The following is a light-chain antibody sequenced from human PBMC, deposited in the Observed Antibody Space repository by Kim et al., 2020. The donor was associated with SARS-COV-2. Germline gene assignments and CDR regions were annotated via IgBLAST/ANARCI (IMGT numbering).Light chain of an antibody. Sequence: QSVLTQPPSASGSPGQSVTISCTGTSSDVGAYNYVSWYQQHPGKAPKLMIYEVTKRPSGVPDRFSGSKSGNTASLTVSGLQAEDEADYYCYSFAGSNIWVFGGGTQLTVL. J-gene: IGLJ3*02. CDR2: EVT. V-gene: IGLV2-8*01. CDR3: YSFAGSNIWV. CDR1: SSDVGAYNY.